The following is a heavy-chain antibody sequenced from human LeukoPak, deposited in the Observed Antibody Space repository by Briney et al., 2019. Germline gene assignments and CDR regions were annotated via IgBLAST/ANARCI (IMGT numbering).Heavy chain of an antibody. J-gene: IGHJ4*02. V-gene: IGHV3-7*01. D-gene: IGHD1-1*01. Sequence: GRSLRLSCAASGFTFSSYAMHWVRQAPGKGLEWVANIKKDGTEKNLVDSVKGRFTISRDNTKNLLFLEMNNLRGDDTAIYYCVRESRPGGAMGLYHNLDYWGQGTLVAVSS. CDR2: IKKDGTEK. CDR3: VRESRPGGAMGLYHNLDY. CDR1: GFTFSSYA.